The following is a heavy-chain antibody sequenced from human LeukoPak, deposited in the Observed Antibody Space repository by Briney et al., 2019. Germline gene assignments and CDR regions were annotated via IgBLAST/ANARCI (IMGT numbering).Heavy chain of an antibody. CDR2: MNPNSSNT. V-gene: IGHV1-8*01. D-gene: IGHD2-15*01. Sequence: GASVKVSCKASGYTCTSYDINWVRRATGQGLEWMGWMNPNSSNTGYAQKFQGRVTMTRNTSISTAYMELSSLRSEDTAVYYCAKREYCSGGSCYPGGDYYYYYGMDVWGQGTTVTVSS. J-gene: IGHJ6*02. CDR3: AKREYCSGGSCYPGGDYYYYYGMDV. CDR1: GYTCTSYD.